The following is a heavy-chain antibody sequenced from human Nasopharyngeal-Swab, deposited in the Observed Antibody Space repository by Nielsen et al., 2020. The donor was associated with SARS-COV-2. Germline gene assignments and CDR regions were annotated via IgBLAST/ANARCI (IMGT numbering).Heavy chain of an antibody. J-gene: IGHJ4*02. V-gene: IGHV7-4-1*02. CDR3: ARGGYYYDSSGYSLFYFDY. CDR1: GYSFTSFA. CDR2: INTNTGNP. Sequence: ASVKVSCKASGYSFTSFAMNWVRQAPGQGLEWMGWINTNTGNPAYAQDFTGRFVFSLDTSVNTAYLQISSLKAEGTAVYYCARGGYYYDSSGYSLFYFDYWGQGSLVTVSS. D-gene: IGHD3-22*01.